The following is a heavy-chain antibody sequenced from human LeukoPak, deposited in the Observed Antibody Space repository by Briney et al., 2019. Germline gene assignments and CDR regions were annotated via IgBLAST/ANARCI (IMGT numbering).Heavy chain of an antibody. D-gene: IGHD3-9*01. CDR3: ARGPYDIFEY. CDR1: GGPVSSGSYY. J-gene: IGHJ4*02. V-gene: IGHV4-61*01. Sequence: ASETLSLTCTVSGGPVSSGSYYWSWIRQPPGKGLEWIGYIYYSGSTNYNPSLKSRVTISVDTSKNQFSLKLSSVTAADTAVYYCARGPYDIFEYWGQGTLVTVSS. CDR2: IYYSGST.